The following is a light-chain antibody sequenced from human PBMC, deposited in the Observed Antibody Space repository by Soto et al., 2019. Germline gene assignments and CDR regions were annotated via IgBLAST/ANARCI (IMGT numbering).Light chain of an antibody. V-gene: IGLV3-21*02. CDR2: DDS. CDR3: QVWDTTTDHSVV. Sequence: SYELTQPPSVSVAPGQTARITCGGNNIGSRSVHWYQQKPGQAPVLVVFDDSDRPSGIPERFSGSNSGYTATLTISRVEAGDAADYYCQVWDTTTDHSVVFGGGTKVTVL. CDR1: NIGSRS. J-gene: IGLJ2*01.